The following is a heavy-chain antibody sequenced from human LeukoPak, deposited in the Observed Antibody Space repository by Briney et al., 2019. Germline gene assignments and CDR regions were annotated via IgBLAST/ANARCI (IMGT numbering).Heavy chain of an antibody. D-gene: IGHD2-2*01. Sequence: GGSLRLSCAASGFTFSSYWMSWVRQAPGKGLEWVANIKQDGSEKYYVDSVKGRFTISRDNAKNSLYLQMNSLRAEDTAVYYCARVGWGYQLPYYYYYMDVWGKGTTVTVSS. J-gene: IGHJ6*03. CDR3: ARVGWGYQLPYYYYYMDV. V-gene: IGHV3-7*01. CDR1: GFTFSSYW. CDR2: IKQDGSEK.